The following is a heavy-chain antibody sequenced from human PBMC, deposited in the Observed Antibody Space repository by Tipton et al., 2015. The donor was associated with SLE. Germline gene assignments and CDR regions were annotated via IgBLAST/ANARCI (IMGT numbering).Heavy chain of an antibody. D-gene: IGHD3-3*01. J-gene: IGHJ3*02. V-gene: IGHV4-30-2*01. Sequence: TLSLTCEVSGGSISAGGYSWSWIRQPPGKGLEWIGYVYHSGTTYYNPSLKSRVSISLDRAMNHFTLHLNFMTAADTAVYYCAWRGGLLSGTVFDIGGQGTMVTVSS. CDR2: VYHSGTT. CDR1: GGSISAGGYS. CDR3: AWRGGLLSGTVFDI.